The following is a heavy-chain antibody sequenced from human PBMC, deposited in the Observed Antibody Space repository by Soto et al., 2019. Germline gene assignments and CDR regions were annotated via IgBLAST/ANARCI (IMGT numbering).Heavy chain of an antibody. V-gene: IGHV2-5*02. CDR2: IYWDDDK. CDR1: GFSLSTTAEG. J-gene: IGHJ4*02. Sequence: QITLKESGPTLVKPTQTLTLTCTLSGFSLSTTAEGVGWIRQPPGKAPEWLALIYWDDDKRYSPSLKTRLTITKDTSKNQVVLTVTNVDPVETATYYCSHVCCFGANCYPNPYFDFWAQGILVTVSS. D-gene: IGHD2-2*01. CDR3: SHVCCFGANCYPNPYFDF.